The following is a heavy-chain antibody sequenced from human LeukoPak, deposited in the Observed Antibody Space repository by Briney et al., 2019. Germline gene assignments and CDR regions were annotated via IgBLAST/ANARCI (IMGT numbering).Heavy chain of an antibody. CDR3: ARRLFSGNSPGFDY. D-gene: IGHD4-23*01. Sequence: GESLKISCKGSGYSFTSHWIGWVRQMSGKGLEWMGIIYPGDSDTRYSPSFQGQVTISADKSITTAYLQWNSLKASDTAIYYCARRLFSGNSPGFDYWGQGTLVTVSS. V-gene: IGHV5-51*01. CDR1: GYSFTSHW. CDR2: IYPGDSDT. J-gene: IGHJ4*02.